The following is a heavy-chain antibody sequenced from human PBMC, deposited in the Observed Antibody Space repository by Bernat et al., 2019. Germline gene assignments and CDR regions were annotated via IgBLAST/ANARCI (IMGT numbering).Heavy chain of an antibody. CDR1: GFTFSSYG. J-gene: IGHJ4*02. CDR2: ISYDGSNK. V-gene: IGHV3-30*18. D-gene: IGHD5-12*01. CDR3: AKGGYSGYVFGGGPLDY. Sequence: QVQLVESGGGVVQPGRSLRLSCAASGFTFSSYGMHWVRQAPGKGLEWVAVISYDGSNKYYADSVKDRFTISRDNSKNTLYLQMNSLRAEDTAVYYCAKGGYSGYVFGGGPLDYWGQGTLVTVSS.